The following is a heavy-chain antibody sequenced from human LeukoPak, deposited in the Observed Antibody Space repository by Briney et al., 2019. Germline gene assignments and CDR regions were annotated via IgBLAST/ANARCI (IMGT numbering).Heavy chain of an antibody. D-gene: IGHD6-19*01. CDR2: ISDTGGST. V-gene: IGHV3-23*01. Sequence: GGSLRLSCAASGFTFSSYAMSWVRQAPGKGLEWVSVISDTGGSTYNADSVKGRFTISRDNSKNTLYLQMNSLRAEDTAVYFCAKGRQWLPYFDFWGQGTLVTVSS. J-gene: IGHJ4*02. CDR1: GFTFSSYA. CDR3: AKGRQWLPYFDF.